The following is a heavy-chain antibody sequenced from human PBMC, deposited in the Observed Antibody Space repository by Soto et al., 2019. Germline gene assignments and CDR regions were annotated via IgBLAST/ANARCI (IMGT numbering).Heavy chain of an antibody. CDR2: IDPSGGVT. Sequence: QVQLIQFGAEVKKPGASVKVSCRASGYTFTKFHIHWVRQAPGQGLEWLGMIDPSGGVTRDAQRFQGRITMTSDTWTSSVYMELRGLTSEDTAVYYCARDVMGHDNYETIGDYFDPWGAGPLVTVSS. V-gene: IGHV1-46*01. J-gene: IGHJ4*02. D-gene: IGHD3-16*01. CDR3: ARDVMGHDNYETIGDYFDP. CDR1: GYTFTKFH.